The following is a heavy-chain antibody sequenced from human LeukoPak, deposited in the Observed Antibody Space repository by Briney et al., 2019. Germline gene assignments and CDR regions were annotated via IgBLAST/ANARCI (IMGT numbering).Heavy chain of an antibody. D-gene: IGHD6-6*01. CDR2: ISGSGKT. Sequence: GGSLRLSCAASGFTFSGSYMSWIRQAPGKGLEWISYISGSGKTHYADSVKGRFTISRDNSKNTLYLQMNSLRAEDTAVYYCARAYSSSGLDYWGQGTLVTVSS. CDR1: GFTFSGSY. V-gene: IGHV3-11*06. J-gene: IGHJ4*02. CDR3: ARAYSSSGLDY.